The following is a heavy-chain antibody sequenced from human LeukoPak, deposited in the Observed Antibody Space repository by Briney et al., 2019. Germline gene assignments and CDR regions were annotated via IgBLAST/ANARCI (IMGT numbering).Heavy chain of an antibody. CDR2: IRSKTYGGTT. Sequence: GGSLRLSCTGSGFAFGDYLMSWFRQAPGKGLEWVGFIRSKTYGGTTEYAASVEGRFTISRDDSKNIAYLQMNSPKIEDTAMYYCTRVDDYGVVRSDHWRQGTLVTVSS. CDR3: TRVDDYGVVRSDH. J-gene: IGHJ4*02. D-gene: IGHD4/OR15-4a*01. CDR1: GFAFGDYL. V-gene: IGHV3-49*03.